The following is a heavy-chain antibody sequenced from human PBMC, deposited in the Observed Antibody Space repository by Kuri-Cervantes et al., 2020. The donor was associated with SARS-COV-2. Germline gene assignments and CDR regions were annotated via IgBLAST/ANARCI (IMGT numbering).Heavy chain of an antibody. V-gene: IGHV1-2*02. J-gene: IGHJ4*02. D-gene: IGHD5-18*01. Sequence: ASVKVSCKDSGYTFTDYYMHWVRQAPGQGLEWMGWINPNSGGTNYAHKFQGRVTMTRDTSIHTAYMALSRLRSDATAVYYCARVELWPRFNSFFDYWGQGTLVTVSS. CDR1: GYTFTDYY. CDR2: INPNSGGT. CDR3: ARVELWPRFNSFFDY.